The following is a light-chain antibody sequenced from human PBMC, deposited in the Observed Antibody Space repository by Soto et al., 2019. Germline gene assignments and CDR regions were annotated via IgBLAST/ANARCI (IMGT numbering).Light chain of an antibody. CDR1: SSDVGGYNY. CDR3: SSYTSSSTLPVV. Sequence: QSALTQPASVSGSPGQSITISCTGTSSDVGGYNYVSWYQQHPGKAPKLMIYDVSNRPSGVSNRFSGSKSGNTASLTISGLQAEGEADYYCSSYTSSSTLPVVFGGGTKLTVL. V-gene: IGLV2-14*01. J-gene: IGLJ2*01. CDR2: DVS.